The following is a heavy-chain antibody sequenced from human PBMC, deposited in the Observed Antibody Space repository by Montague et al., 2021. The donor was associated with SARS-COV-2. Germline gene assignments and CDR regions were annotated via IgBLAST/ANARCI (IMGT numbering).Heavy chain of an antibody. CDR2: INPHSGET. D-gene: IGHD6-13*01. Sequence: SVKVSCKASGYTFRDYYVNWVRQAPGQGLEWMGRINPHSGETNYAQNFQGRVIMTGDTSINTAYMDLSRLRSDDTAVYYCAKDAGYSNSWDFWGQGTLVTVSS. V-gene: IGHV1-2*06. J-gene: IGHJ4*02. CDR3: AKDAGYSNSWDF. CDR1: GYTFRDYY.